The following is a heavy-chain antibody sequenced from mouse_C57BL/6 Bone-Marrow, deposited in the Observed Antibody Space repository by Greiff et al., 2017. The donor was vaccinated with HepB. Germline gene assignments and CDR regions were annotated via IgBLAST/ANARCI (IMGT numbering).Heavy chain of an antibody. D-gene: IGHD2-3*01. J-gene: IGHJ4*01. CDR1: GYTFTSYG. V-gene: IGHV1-81*01. CDR3: ARCDPRWPYYYAMDY. CDR2: IYPRSGNT. Sequence: QVQLKQSGAELARPGASVKLSCKASGYTFTSYGISWVKQRTGQGLEWIGEIYPRSGNTYYNEKFKGKATLTADKSSSTAYMELRSLTSEDSAVYFCARCDPRWPYYYAMDYWGQGTSVTVSS.